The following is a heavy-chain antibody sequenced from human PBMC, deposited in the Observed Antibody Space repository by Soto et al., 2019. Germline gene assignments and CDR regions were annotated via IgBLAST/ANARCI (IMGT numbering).Heavy chain of an antibody. CDR3: AADELMIEGEDYYYNGMDV. CDR2: IVVGSGNT. D-gene: IGHD3-22*01. CDR1: GFTFTSSA. J-gene: IGHJ6*02. Sequence: QMQLVQSGPEVKKPGTSVKVSCKASGFTFTSSAVQWVRQARGQRLEWIGWIVVGSGNTNYAQKFQERVTITRDMTTSTAYMELSSLRSEDTPVYYCAADELMIEGEDYYYNGMDVWGQGTTVTVSS. V-gene: IGHV1-58*01.